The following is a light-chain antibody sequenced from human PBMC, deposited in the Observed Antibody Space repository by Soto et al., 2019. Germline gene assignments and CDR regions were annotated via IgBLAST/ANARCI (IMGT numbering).Light chain of an antibody. Sequence: IVMTQSPATLSVSPGERATLSCRASQSVSSDLAWYQQRPGQAPRLLIYEASIRATGIAARFSGSGSWTEFTLTISSLQSEDSAVYWCQQYNSWPFTFGPGTKVEFK. CDR2: EAS. CDR1: QSVSSD. J-gene: IGKJ3*01. V-gene: IGKV3-15*01. CDR3: QQYNSWPFT.